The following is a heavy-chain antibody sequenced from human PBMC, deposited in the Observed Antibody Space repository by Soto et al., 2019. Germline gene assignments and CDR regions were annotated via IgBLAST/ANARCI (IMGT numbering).Heavy chain of an antibody. Sequence: TTETLSLTCSVSGGSMRDYYWSWIRQSPGKGPEWIGYIYYSGNTNYNPSLKSRVTISVDMPKSLFSLKLNSVTAADTAVYYCARQLGLWQPLDYWGRGTLVTVSS. V-gene: IGHV4-59*01. J-gene: IGHJ4*02. CDR2: IYYSGNT. D-gene: IGHD1-1*01. CDR1: GGSMRDYY. CDR3: ARQLGLWQPLDY.